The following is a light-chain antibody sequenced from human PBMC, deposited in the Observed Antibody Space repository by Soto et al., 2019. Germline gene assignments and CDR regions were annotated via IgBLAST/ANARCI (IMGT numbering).Light chain of an antibody. V-gene: IGKV3-20*01. CDR3: QQYGSSPIT. Sequence: EMAMTQSPDTLSVCPGERATLSGLASQSVSSNLAWYQQKPGQAPRLLIYGASSRATGIPDRISGSGSGTDFTLTISRLEPEDFAVYYCQQYGSSPITFGQGTRLEIK. J-gene: IGKJ5*01. CDR2: GAS. CDR1: QSVSSN.